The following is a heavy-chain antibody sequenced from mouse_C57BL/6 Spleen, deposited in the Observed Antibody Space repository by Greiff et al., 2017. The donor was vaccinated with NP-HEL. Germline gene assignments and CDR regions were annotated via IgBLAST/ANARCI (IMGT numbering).Heavy chain of an antibody. J-gene: IGHJ2*01. Sequence: EVQLQESGPGLVKPSQSLSLTCSVTGYSITSGYYWNWIRQFPGNKLEWMGYISYDGSNNYNPSLKNRISITRDTSKNQFFLKLNSVTTEDTATYYCARDYGSYWGQGTTLTVSS. CDR2: ISYDGSN. CDR1: GYSITSGYY. CDR3: ARDYGSY. V-gene: IGHV3-6*01. D-gene: IGHD1-1*01.